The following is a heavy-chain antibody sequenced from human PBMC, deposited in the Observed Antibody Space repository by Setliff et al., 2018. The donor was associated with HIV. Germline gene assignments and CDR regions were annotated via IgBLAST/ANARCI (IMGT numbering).Heavy chain of an antibody. CDR3: ARDDRGRVRGVGPFDP. CDR1: GYTLTDLS. D-gene: IGHD3-10*01. Sequence: GASVKVSCKVYGYTLTDLSMHWVRQVPGKGLEWMGRFDPEDGDTIYAEKFQGRVAMTEDTSTDRAYLELSSLRSEDTAVYYCARDDRGRVRGVGPFDPWGQGTLVTVSS. V-gene: IGHV1-24*01. CDR2: FDPEDGDT. J-gene: IGHJ5*02.